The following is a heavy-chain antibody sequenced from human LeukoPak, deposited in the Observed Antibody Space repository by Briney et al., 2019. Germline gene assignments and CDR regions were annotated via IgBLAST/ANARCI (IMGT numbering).Heavy chain of an antibody. Sequence: ASVKVSCKASGYTFTGYYMLWVRQAPGQGLEWMGWINPNTGGTNYAQNFQGRVTMTRDTSISTAYMELSRLTSDDTAVYYCARWVGAANWFDPWGQGTLVTVSS. V-gene: IGHV1-2*02. CDR1: GYTFTGYY. J-gene: IGHJ5*02. CDR3: ARWVGAANWFDP. D-gene: IGHD3-10*01. CDR2: INPNTGGT.